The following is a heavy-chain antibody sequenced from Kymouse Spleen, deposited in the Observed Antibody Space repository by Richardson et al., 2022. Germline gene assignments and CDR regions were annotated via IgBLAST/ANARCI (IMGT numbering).Heavy chain of an antibody. J-gene: IGHJ4*02. CDR3: TRQSSGWDLFDY. CDR1: GFTFSGSA. CDR2: IRSKANSYAT. D-gene: IGHD6-19*01. Sequence: EVQLVESGGGLVQPGGSLKLSCAASGFTFSGSAMHWVRQASGKGLEWVGRIRSKANSYATAYAASVKGRFTISRDDSKNTAYLQMNSLKTEDTAVYYCTRQSSGWDLFDYWGQGTLVTVSS. V-gene: IGHV3-73*02.